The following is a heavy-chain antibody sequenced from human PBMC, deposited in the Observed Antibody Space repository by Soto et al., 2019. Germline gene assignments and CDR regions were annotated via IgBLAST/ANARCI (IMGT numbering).Heavy chain of an antibody. D-gene: IGHD5-18*01. J-gene: IGHJ4*02. V-gene: IGHV1-69*13. Sequence: SVKVSCKASGGTFSSYAISWVRQARGQGLEWMGGIIPIFGTANYAQKFQGRVTITADESTSTAYMELSSLRSEDTAVYYCAISVRTFTLDTAMGYCEYCWAFDYWGQGTLVTVSS. CDR2: IIPIFGTA. CDR3: AISVRTFTLDTAMGYCEYCWAFDY. CDR1: GGTFSSYA.